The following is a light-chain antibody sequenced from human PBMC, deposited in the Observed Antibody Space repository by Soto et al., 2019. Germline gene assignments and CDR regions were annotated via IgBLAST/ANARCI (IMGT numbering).Light chain of an antibody. CDR2: ATS. J-gene: IGKJ4*01. CDR1: QYIISY. Sequence: DIQMTQSPSSLSASVGDRVTITCRASQYIISYLNWYQQKPGKAPKLLMYATSSLQSGVPARFSGSGSGTDFTLTISDLQPEDFATYYCQQSYRTPLTFGGGTKVDIK. V-gene: IGKV1-39*01. CDR3: QQSYRTPLT.